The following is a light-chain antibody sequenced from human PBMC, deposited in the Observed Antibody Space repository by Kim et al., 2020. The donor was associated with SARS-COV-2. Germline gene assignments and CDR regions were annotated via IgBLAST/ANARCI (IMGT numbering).Light chain of an antibody. Sequence: EIVLTQSPATLSLSPGERATLSCRASQILSSYLAWYQQKPGQAPRLLIYDASNRATGIPARFSGSGSGTDFTLTISSLEPEDFAVYYCQQRSNWPRTFGQGTKLEI. CDR1: QILSSY. V-gene: IGKV3-11*01. CDR3: QQRSNWPRT. J-gene: IGKJ2*01. CDR2: DAS.